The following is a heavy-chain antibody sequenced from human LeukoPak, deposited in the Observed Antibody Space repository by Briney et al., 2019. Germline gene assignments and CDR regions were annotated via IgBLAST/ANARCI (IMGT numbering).Heavy chain of an antibody. J-gene: IGHJ4*02. D-gene: IGHD6-19*01. Sequence: GGSLRLSCAASGFTFSSYAMHWVRQAPGKGLEWVAVISYDGSNKYYADSVKGRFTISRDNSKNTLYLQMNSLRAEDTAVYHCARVTRAQWLADYFDYWGQGTLVTVSS. CDR2: ISYDGSNK. V-gene: IGHV3-30*04. CDR1: GFTFSSYA. CDR3: ARVTRAQWLADYFDY.